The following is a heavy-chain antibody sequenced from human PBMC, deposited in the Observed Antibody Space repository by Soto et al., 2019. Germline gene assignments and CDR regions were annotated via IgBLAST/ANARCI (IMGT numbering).Heavy chain of an antibody. CDR2: ISSSSSYI. J-gene: IGHJ3*02. Sequence: VGSLRLSCAASGFTFSSYSMNWVRQAPGKGLEWVSSISSSSSYIYYADSVKGRFTISRDNAKNSLYLQMNSLRAEDTAVYYCARDRGREGYSFVYDAFDIWGQGTMVTVSS. CDR1: GFTFSSYS. D-gene: IGHD1-26*01. CDR3: ARDRGREGYSFVYDAFDI. V-gene: IGHV3-21*01.